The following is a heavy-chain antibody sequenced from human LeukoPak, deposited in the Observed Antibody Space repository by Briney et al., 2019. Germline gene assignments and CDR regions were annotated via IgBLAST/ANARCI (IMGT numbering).Heavy chain of an antibody. D-gene: IGHD3-3*01. J-gene: IGHJ6*02. V-gene: IGHV1-3*01. CDR3: ARGRRLRFLEWLSHYYGMDV. Sequence: ASVKVSCKASGYTFTSYAMHWVRQAPGQRLEWMGWINAGNGNTKYSQKFQGRVTITRDTSASTAYMELSSLRSEDPAVYYCARGRRLRFLEWLSHYYGMDVWGQGTTVTVSS. CDR1: GYTFTSYA. CDR2: INAGNGNT.